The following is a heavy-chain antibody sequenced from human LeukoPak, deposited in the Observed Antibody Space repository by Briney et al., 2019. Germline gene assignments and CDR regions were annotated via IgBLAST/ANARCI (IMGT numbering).Heavy chain of an antibody. CDR2: ISYSGST. D-gene: IGHD3-10*01. CDR1: GGSSNSNYY. V-gene: IGHV4-39*07. J-gene: IGHJ4*02. CDR3: ARGAQRGYFDY. Sequence: SETLSLTCTVSGGSSNSNYYWGWIRQPPGKGLEWIGSISYSGSTYYNPSLKSRVTISVDTSKNQFSLKLSSVTAADTAVYYCARGAQRGYFDYWGQGTLVTVSS.